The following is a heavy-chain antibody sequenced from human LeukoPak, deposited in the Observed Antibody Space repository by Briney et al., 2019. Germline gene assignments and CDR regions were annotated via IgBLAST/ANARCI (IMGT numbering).Heavy chain of an antibody. Sequence: ASVKVSCEASGYTFTSYGISWVRQAPGQGLEWMGWISGYNGNTNYAQKLQGRVSMTTDTSTTTAYMELRSLRSDDTAVYYCARDYPIAVAGIPDYWGQGTLVTVSS. J-gene: IGHJ4*02. V-gene: IGHV1-18*04. CDR2: ISGYNGNT. D-gene: IGHD6-19*01. CDR3: ARDYPIAVAGIPDY. CDR1: GYTFTSYG.